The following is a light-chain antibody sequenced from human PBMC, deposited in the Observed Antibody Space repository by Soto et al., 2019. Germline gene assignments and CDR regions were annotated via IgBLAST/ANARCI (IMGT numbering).Light chain of an antibody. J-gene: IGKJ4*01. CDR1: QSISSY. V-gene: IGKV1-39*01. CDR3: QQSYSTPIT. CDR2: AAS. Sequence: DIQMTQSPSSLSASVGDRVTITCRASQSISSYLNWYQQKPGKAPKLLIYAASSLQSGVPSRFSGSGSGTDVTLPISSLQPEDFATYYCQQSYSTPITFGGGTKVEIK.